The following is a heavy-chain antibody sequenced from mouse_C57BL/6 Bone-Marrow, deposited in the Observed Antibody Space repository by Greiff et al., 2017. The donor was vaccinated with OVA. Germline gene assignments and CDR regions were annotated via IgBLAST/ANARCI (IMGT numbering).Heavy chain of an antibody. CDR1: GFTFSSYA. V-gene: IGHV5-4*01. Sequence: EVQGVESGGGLVKPGGSLKLSCAASGFTFSSYAMSWVRQTPEKRLEWVATISDGGSYTYYPDNVKGRFTISRDNAKNNLYLQMSHLKSEDTAMYYCARRQLRLRYAMDYWGQGTSVTVSS. D-gene: IGHD3-2*02. CDR2: ISDGGSYT. CDR3: ARRQLRLRYAMDY. J-gene: IGHJ4*01.